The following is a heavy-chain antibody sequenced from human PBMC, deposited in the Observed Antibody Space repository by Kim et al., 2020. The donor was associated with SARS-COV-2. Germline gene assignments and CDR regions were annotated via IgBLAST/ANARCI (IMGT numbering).Heavy chain of an antibody. CDR3: ARSLYALLTGLPHHLDY. Sequence: SETLSLTCTVSGASISSDDHYWTWIRQSGGKGLEWIGRLYNNGRTNYNSALRSRVSISRGPSSNQFSLQLTSVTAADTAIYYCARSLYALLTGLPHHLDYWGPGALVTVSS. J-gene: IGHJ4*02. D-gene: IGHD3-9*01. V-gene: IGHV4-61*02. CDR2: LYNNGRT. CDR1: GASISSDDHY.